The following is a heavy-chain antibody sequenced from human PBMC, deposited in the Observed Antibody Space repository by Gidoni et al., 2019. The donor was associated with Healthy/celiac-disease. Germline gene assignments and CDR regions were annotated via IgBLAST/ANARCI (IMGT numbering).Heavy chain of an antibody. V-gene: IGHV2-70*15. CDR2: IDWDDDN. Sequence: QVTLRESGPALVKPTQTLTLTCTFSGFSLSTSGMCVSWIRQPPGKALEWLARIDWDDDNYYSTSLKTRLTISKDTSKDRVVLTMTNMDPVDTATYYCARIGLAAAGFFDYWGQGTLVTVSS. CDR1: GFSLSTSGMC. J-gene: IGHJ4*02. CDR3: ARIGLAAAGFFDY. D-gene: IGHD6-13*01.